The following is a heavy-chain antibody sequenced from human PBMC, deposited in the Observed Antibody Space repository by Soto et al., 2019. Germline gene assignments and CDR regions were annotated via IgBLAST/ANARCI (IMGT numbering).Heavy chain of an antibody. V-gene: IGHV4-34*01. CDR3: ARGKLSDYVWGSYRYHFDY. CDR2: INHSGST. D-gene: IGHD3-16*02. J-gene: IGHJ4*02. CDR1: GGSFSCYY. Sequence: SETLSLTSAVYGGSFSCYYWSWIRQPPGEGLEWIGEINHSGSTNYNPSLKSRVTISVDTSKNQFSLKLSSVTAADTAVYYCARGKLSDYVWGSYRYHFDYWGQGTVVTVSS.